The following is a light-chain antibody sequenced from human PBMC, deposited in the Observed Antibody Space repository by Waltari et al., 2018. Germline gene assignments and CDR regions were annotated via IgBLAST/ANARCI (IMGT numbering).Light chain of an antibody. V-gene: IGLV4-69*01. CDR3: QTGGHGTWV. J-gene: IGLJ3*02. Sequence: QLVLTQSPSASASLGASVKLTCTLSSGHRTKIIAWLQQQPENGPRNLMNSNSDGGHNKGVGIPDRCARSMSGAGRYLTIASLQSEDEADYYCQTGGHGTWVFGGGTRLTVL. CDR1: SGHRTKI. CDR2: SNSDGGH.